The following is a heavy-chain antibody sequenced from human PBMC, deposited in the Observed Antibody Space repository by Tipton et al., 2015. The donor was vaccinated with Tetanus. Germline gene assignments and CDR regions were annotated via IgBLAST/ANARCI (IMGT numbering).Heavy chain of an antibody. CDR1: GGSFSGYY. CDR2: INHSGST. J-gene: IGHJ4*02. D-gene: IGHD1-26*01. V-gene: IGHV4-34*01. Sequence: TLSLTCAVYGGSFSGYYWSWIRQPPGKGLEWIGEINHSGSTNYNPSLKSRVTISVDTSKNQFSLKLSSVTAADTAVYYCARVAGWKLSPYPFYFDYWGQGTLVTVSS. CDR3: ARVAGWKLSPYPFYFDY.